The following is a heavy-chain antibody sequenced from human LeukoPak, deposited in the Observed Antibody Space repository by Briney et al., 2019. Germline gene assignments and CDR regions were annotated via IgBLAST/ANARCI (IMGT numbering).Heavy chain of an antibody. J-gene: IGHJ4*02. D-gene: IGHD4-17*01. Sequence: GESLKISCKGSGYRFTDYWIGWVRQMPGKGLEWMGIISPEDSDTRYSPSFHGQVTISADESISTAYLQWSSLKASDTALYYCARYRGDYVSLPSPFDYWGRGTLVTVSS. V-gene: IGHV5-51*01. CDR2: ISPEDSDT. CDR3: ARYRGDYVSLPSPFDY. CDR1: GYRFTDYW.